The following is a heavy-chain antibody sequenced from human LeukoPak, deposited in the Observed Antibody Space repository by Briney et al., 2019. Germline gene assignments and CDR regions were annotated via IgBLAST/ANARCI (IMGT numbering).Heavy chain of an antibody. V-gene: IGHV4-59*08. D-gene: IGHD3-9*01. CDR1: GGSISSYY. CDR2: IYYSGST. CDR3: ARVVLTGYKRGGSFDY. Sequence: SEILSLTCTVSGGSISSYYWSWIRQPPGKGLEWIGYIYYSGSTNYNPSLKSRVTISVDTSKNQFSLKLSSVTAADTAVYYCARVVLTGYKRGGSFDYWGRGTLVTVSS. J-gene: IGHJ4*02.